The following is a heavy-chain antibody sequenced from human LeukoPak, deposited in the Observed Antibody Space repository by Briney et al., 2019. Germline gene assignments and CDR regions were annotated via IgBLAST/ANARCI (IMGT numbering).Heavy chain of an antibody. CDR3: AKDALGRWERGAFDY. CDR2: ISYDGSNK. V-gene: IGHV3-30*18. CDR1: GFTFSSYG. Sequence: GRSLRLSCAASGFTFSSYGMHWVRQAPGKGLEWVAVISYDGSNKYYADSVKGRFTISRDNSKNTLYLQMNSLRAEDTAVYYCAKDALGRWERGAFDYWGQGTLVTVSS. J-gene: IGHJ4*01. D-gene: IGHD1-1*01.